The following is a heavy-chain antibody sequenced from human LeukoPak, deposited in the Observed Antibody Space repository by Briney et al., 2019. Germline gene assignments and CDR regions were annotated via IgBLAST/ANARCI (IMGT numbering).Heavy chain of an antibody. Sequence: NASQTLSLTCTVSGGSISSGSYYWSWIRQPAWKGLEWIGRIYTSGSTNYNPSLKSRVTISVDTSKNQFSLKLSSVTAADTAVYYCARVSADIVATYYMDVWGKGTTVTVSS. CDR1: GGSISSGSYY. CDR3: ARVSADIVATYYMDV. J-gene: IGHJ6*03. V-gene: IGHV4-61*02. D-gene: IGHD5-12*01. CDR2: IYTSGST.